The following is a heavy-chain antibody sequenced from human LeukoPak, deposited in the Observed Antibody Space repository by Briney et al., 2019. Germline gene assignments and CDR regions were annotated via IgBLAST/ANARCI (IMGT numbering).Heavy chain of an antibody. V-gene: IGHV1-24*01. CDR2: FDPEDGET. J-gene: IGHJ4*02. D-gene: IGHD6-19*01. Sequence: ASVKVSCTVSGYTLTELSMHWVRQAPGKGLEWMGGFDPEDGETIYAQKFQGRVTMTEDTSTDTAYMELSSLRSEDTAVYYCATLSADSSGWPFDYWGQGTLVTVSS. CDR3: ATLSADSSGWPFDY. CDR1: GYTLTELS.